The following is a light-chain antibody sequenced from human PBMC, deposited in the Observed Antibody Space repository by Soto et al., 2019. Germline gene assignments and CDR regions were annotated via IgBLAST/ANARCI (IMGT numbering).Light chain of an antibody. CDR3: SSYTSSSTLVV. CDR2: DVS. J-gene: IGLJ2*01. Sequence: QSALTQPASVSGSPGQSITISRTGTSSDVGGYNYVAWYQKHPGKAPKLMIYDVSNRPSGVSNRYSGPKSGNTASLTISGRQAEDEADYYCSSYTSSSTLVVFGGGTKLTVL. V-gene: IGLV2-14*01. CDR1: SSDVGGYNY.